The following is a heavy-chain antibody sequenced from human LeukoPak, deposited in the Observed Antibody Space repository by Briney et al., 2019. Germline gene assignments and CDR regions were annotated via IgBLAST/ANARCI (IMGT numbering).Heavy chain of an antibody. V-gene: IGHV3-74*01. CDR3: ARVRFGDLLVDY. CDR2: INSDGRST. J-gene: IGHJ4*02. Sequence: GGSLRLSCAASGFTFSSYWIHWVRQAPGKGLVWVSRINSDGRSTSYADSVKGRFTISRDNAKNTLYLQMNSLRAEDTAVYYCARVRFGDLLVDYWGQGTLVTVSS. D-gene: IGHD3-10*01. CDR1: GFTFSSYW.